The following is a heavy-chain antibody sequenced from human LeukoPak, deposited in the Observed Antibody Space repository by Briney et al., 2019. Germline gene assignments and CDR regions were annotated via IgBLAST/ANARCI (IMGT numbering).Heavy chain of an antibody. Sequence: ASVKVSCKASGGTFSSYAISWVRQAPGQGLEWMGWISAYNGHTNYAQNLQGRVTMTTDTSTSTAYMELRSLRPDDTAVYYCARSIAVATRSDYYDCWGQGTLVTVSS. V-gene: IGHV1-18*01. D-gene: IGHD6-19*01. J-gene: IGHJ4*02. CDR3: ARSIAVATRSDYYDC. CDR2: ISAYNGHT. CDR1: GGTFSSYA.